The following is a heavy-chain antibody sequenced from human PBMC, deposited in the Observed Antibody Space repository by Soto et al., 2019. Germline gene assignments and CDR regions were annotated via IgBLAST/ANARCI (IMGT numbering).Heavy chain of an antibody. CDR3: ARRGYCSITSCYSGGGMDV. D-gene: IGHD2-2*01. CDR1: GGTFSSYA. CDR2: IIPIFGTA. V-gene: IGHV1-69*13. Sequence: GASVKVSCKASGGTFSSYAISWVRQAPGQGLEWMGGIIPIFGTANYAQKFQGRVTITADESTSTAYMELSSLRSEDTAGYYCARRGYCSITSCYSGGGMDVWGQGTTVTVSS. J-gene: IGHJ6*02.